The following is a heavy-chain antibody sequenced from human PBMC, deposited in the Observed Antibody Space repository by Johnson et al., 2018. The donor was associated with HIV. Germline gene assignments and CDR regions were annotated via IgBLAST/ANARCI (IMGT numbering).Heavy chain of an antibody. CDR2: ISYDGSNK. Sequence: QVQLVESGGGVVQPGRSLRLSCIASGFTFSRCGMHWVRQAPGKGLEWVALISYDGSNKYYADYVKGRFTISRDNSKNTLFLQMNSLRPEDTAVFYCVRGREGVDNSGGSFDVWGQGTMVIVSS. J-gene: IGHJ3*01. D-gene: IGHD1-1*01. CDR1: GFTFSRCG. V-gene: IGHV3-30*03. CDR3: VRGREGVDNSGGSFDV.